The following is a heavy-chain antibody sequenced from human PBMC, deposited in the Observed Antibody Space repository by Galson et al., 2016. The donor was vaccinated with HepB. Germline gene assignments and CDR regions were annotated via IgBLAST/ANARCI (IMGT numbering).Heavy chain of an antibody. CDR1: GYTFSFYA. CDR2: ISYDGSNQ. J-gene: IGHJ3*01. CDR3: ARDRVVDASGDYPDALDF. D-gene: IGHD2-8*02. V-gene: IGHV3-30-3*01. Sequence: SLRLSCAASGYTFSFYAIHWVRQAPGKGLEWVAVISYDGSNQNYAGTVKGRFTITRENSKKEVYLQMTNLRVEDTAVCYCARDRVVDASGDYPDALDFWGRGTMVTVAS.